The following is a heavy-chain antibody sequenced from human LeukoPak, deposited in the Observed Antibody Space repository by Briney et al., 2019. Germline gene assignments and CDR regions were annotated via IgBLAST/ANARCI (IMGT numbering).Heavy chain of an antibody. CDR2: FYYSGST. V-gene: IGHV4-59*01. CDR1: SGSLSSYH. J-gene: IGHJ6*03. CDR3: ARAPYGSATNNYYMDV. D-gene: IGHD3-10*01. Sequence: SETLSLTCTVSSGSLSSYHWSWIRQPPGKGLEWIGFFYYSGSTNYNPSLKSRVTISVDTSKNQFSLKLSSVTAADTAVYYCARAPYGSATNNYYMDVWGKGTTVTVSS.